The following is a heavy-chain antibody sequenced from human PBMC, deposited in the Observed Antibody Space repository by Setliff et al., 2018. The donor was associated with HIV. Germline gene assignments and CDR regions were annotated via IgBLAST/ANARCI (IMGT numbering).Heavy chain of an antibody. V-gene: IGHV4-39*07. Sequence: PSETLSLTCTVSGGSISSSGYYWGWIRQPPGKGLEWIGNMYYRGSTYYNPSLKSRVTISVDTSKNQFSLKLSSVTAADTAVYYCARCSSSSKYHYYYMDVWGKGTTVTVSS. D-gene: IGHD6-6*01. J-gene: IGHJ6*03. CDR2: MYYRGST. CDR3: ARCSSSSKYHYYYMDV. CDR1: GGSISSSGYY.